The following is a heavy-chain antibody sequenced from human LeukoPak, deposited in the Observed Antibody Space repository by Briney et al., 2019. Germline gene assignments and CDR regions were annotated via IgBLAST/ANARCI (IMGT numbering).Heavy chain of an antibody. J-gene: IGHJ4*02. D-gene: IGHD3-22*01. Sequence: SETLSLTCTVSGGSISSYYWSWIRQPAGKGLEWIGRIYTSGSTNYNPSLKSRVTMSVDTSKNQFSLKLSSVAAADTAVYYCARGADSSGYQLPFDYWGQGTLVTVSS. CDR1: GGSISSYY. CDR2: IYTSGST. CDR3: ARGADSSGYQLPFDY. V-gene: IGHV4-4*07.